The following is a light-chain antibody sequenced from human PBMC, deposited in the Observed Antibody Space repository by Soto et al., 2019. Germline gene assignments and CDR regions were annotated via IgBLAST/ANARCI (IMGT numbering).Light chain of an antibody. J-gene: IGKJ1*01. CDR1: QSISSW. V-gene: IGKV1-5*01. CDR3: QQYYSYPRT. Sequence: DIQMTQSPSILSASVGDRVTITCRASQSISSWLAWYQQKPGKAPNLLIYDASSLQSGVPSRFSGTASGTEFTLTISCLQSEDFATYYCQQYYSYPRTFGQGTKVDIK. CDR2: DAS.